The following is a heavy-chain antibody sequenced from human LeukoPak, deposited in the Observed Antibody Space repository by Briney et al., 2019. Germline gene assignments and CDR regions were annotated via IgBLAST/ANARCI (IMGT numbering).Heavy chain of an antibody. J-gene: IGHJ4*02. CDR1: GFTFSSYS. Sequence: QPGGSLRLSCAASGFTFSSYSMNWVRQAPGKGLEWVSYISSSSSTIYYADSVKGRFTISRDNAKNSLYLQMNSLRAEDTAVYYCARAGRVFYYDSSGYVDYWGQGTLVTVSS. V-gene: IGHV3-48*01. CDR3: ARAGRVFYYDSSGYVDY. CDR2: ISSSSSTI. D-gene: IGHD3-22*01.